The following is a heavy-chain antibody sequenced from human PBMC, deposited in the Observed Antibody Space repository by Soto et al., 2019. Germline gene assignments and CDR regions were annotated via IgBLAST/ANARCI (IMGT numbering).Heavy chain of an antibody. Sequence: EVQLVESGGGLVQPGGSLRLSCAASGFTFSSDAMHWVRQAPGKGLEYVSAISSNGGSTYYANSVKGRFTISRDNSKTTLYLQMGSLRSEDMAVYYCARSQRFFESLPDFDYWGQGTLVTVSS. J-gene: IGHJ4*02. CDR2: ISSNGGST. D-gene: IGHD3-3*01. V-gene: IGHV3-64*01. CDR3: ARSQRFFESLPDFDY. CDR1: GFTFSSDA.